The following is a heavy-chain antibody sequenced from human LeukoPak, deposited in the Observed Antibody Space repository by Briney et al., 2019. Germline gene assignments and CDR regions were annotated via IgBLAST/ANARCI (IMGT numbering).Heavy chain of an antibody. CDR3: AKEAVMWLRSYFDY. V-gene: IGHV3-30*02. Sequence: GGSLRLSCAASGFTFSSYGMHWVRQAPGKGLEWVAFIRYDGSSKYHADSVNSRFTISRDNSKNTLYLQMNSLRAEDTAVYYCAKEAVMWLRSYFDYWGQGTLVTVSS. CDR1: GFTFSSYG. J-gene: IGHJ4*02. CDR2: IRYDGSSK. D-gene: IGHD5-12*01.